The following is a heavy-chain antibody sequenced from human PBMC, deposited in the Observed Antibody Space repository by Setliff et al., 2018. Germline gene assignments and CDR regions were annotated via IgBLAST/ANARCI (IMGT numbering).Heavy chain of an antibody. D-gene: IGHD2-8*02. CDR2: INHRGRT. CDR1: SGSFTDYY. J-gene: IGHJ4*02. V-gene: IGHV4-34*01. CDR3: TVYNTGSSKEHY. Sequence: SETLSLTCAFYSGSFTDYYWGWIRQSPGKGLEWIGEINHRGRTYYNPSLKSRVTISVDTSKNQFSLKLSSVTAADTALYYCTVYNTGSSKEHYWGQGTPVTVSS.